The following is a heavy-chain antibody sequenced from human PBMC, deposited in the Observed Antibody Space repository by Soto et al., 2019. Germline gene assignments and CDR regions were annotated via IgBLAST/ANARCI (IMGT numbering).Heavy chain of an antibody. CDR3: ARSPRGDAKYFQH. V-gene: IGHV1-69*13. J-gene: IGHJ1*01. CDR2: IIPIFGTA. Sequence: SVKVSCKASGGTFSSYAISWVRQAPGQGLEWMGGIIPIFGTANYAQKYQGRVKITADESTSTAYMELRSLRSDDTAVYYCARSPRGDAKYFQHWGQGTLVTVSS. CDR1: GGTFSSYA. D-gene: IGHD2-21*02.